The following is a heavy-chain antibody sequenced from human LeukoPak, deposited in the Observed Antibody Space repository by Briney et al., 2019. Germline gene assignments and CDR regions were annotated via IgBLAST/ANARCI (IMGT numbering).Heavy chain of an antibody. V-gene: IGHV4-31*03. CDR2: IYYSGST. CDR3: ARGPHYGPGGYYGMDV. Sequence: KPSETLSLTCIVSGGSISSSSYYWGWIRQHPGKGLEWIGYIYYSGSTYYNPSLKSRVTISVDTSKNQFSLKLSSVTAADAAVYYCARGPHYGPGGYYGMDVWGQGTTVTVSS. D-gene: IGHD3-10*01. J-gene: IGHJ6*02. CDR1: GGSISSSSYY.